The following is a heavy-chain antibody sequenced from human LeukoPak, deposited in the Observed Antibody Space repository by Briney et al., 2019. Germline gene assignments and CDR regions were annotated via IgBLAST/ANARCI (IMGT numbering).Heavy chain of an antibody. J-gene: IGHJ3*01. Sequence: KPSETLSLTCTVSGGSVSSGSYYWSWIRQPPGKGLDWIGYIHYSGSTNYSPSLKSRVTISVDTSKNQFSLKLSSVTAADTAVYYCARVPGGGTAANWGQGTMVT. V-gene: IGHV4-61*01. D-gene: IGHD1-7*01. CDR2: IHYSGST. CDR3: ARVPGGGTAAN. CDR1: GGSVSSGSYY.